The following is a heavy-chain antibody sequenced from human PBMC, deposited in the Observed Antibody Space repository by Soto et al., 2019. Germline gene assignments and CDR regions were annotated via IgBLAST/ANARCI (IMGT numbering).Heavy chain of an antibody. V-gene: IGHV3-30-3*01. Sequence: LXLSCAASGITFSNYCTYAMHWVRQAPGKGLEWVAVTSYDGSIKYYADSVKGRFTISRDNSKTTLYLDMNSLRADDTAVYYCASGLGARYYYGLHVWGEGTTVTVSS. D-gene: IGHD3-10*01. CDR1: GITFSNYCTYA. CDR3: ASGLGARYYYGLHV. CDR2: TSYDGSIK. J-gene: IGHJ6*04.